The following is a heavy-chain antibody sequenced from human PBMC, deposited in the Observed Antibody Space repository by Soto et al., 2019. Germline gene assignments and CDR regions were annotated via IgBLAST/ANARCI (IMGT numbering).Heavy chain of an antibody. CDR1: GYTFASYA. J-gene: IGHJ4*02. CDR2: ISAYNGNT. CDR3: ASDPPPPDY. Sequence: QVQLVQSGAEVKKPGASVKVSCKASGYTFASYAISWMRQAPGQGREWMGWISAYNGNTNYAQKLQGRVTMTTDTSTSTDYMELRSLRSDDTAVYYCASDPPPPDYWGQGTLVTVSS. V-gene: IGHV1-18*01.